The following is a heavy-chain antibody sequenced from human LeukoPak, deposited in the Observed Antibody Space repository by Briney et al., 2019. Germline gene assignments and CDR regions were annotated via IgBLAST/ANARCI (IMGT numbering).Heavy chain of an antibody. CDR1: GGSISSYY. V-gene: IGHV4-59*12. D-gene: IGHD3-10*01. CDR3: ARSSGTWFGEPPGY. CDR2: IYYSGST. Sequence: SETLSLTCTVSGGSISSYYWSWIRQPPGKGLEWIGYIYYSGSTNYNPSLKSRVTISVDTSKNQFSLKLSSVTAADTAVYYCARSSGTWFGEPPGYWGQGTLVTVSS. J-gene: IGHJ4*02.